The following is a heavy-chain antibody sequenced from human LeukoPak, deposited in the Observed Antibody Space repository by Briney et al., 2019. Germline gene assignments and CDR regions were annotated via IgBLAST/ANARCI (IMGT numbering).Heavy chain of an antibody. V-gene: IGHV4-4*02. CDR2: IYPSGRT. Sequence: SGTLSLTCAVFGGSISNSYWWSWVRQPPGKGLEWIGDIYPSGRTKYNPSLKSRVTTSVDKSKNQFSLKLNSVTAADTAVYYCARIVYGSGNWFDYWGQGTPVTVSS. J-gene: IGHJ4*02. CDR3: ARIVYGSGNWFDY. D-gene: IGHD3-10*01. CDR1: GGSISNSYW.